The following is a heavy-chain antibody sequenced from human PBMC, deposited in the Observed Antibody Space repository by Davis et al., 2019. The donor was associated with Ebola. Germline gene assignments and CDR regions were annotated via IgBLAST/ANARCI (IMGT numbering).Heavy chain of an antibody. Sequence: PGGSLRLSCAVYGGSFSGYYWSWIRQPPGKGLEWIGEINHSGSTNYNPSLKSRVTISVDTSKNQFSLKLSSVTAADTAVYYCARLDSSGLNWFDPWGQGTLVTVSS. J-gene: IGHJ5*02. D-gene: IGHD3-22*01. CDR3: ARLDSSGLNWFDP. CDR2: INHSGST. CDR1: GGSFSGYY. V-gene: IGHV4-34*01.